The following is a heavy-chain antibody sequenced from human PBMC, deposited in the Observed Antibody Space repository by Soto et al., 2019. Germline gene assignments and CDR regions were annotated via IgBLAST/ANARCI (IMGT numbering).Heavy chain of an antibody. Sequence: QVQLVESGGGVVQPGKSLRLSCAASGFTFNTYVMHWVRQAPGKGLEWLAFVSSAGGSKYYADSVTGRFTISGDNSQNTLHLQMNSLGPEDTAVYYCARGGGYSGYAPLDYWGQGTLVTVSS. CDR3: ARGGGYSGYAPLDY. CDR1: GFTFNTYV. CDR2: VSSAGGSK. J-gene: IGHJ4*02. V-gene: IGHV3-30-3*01. D-gene: IGHD5-12*01.